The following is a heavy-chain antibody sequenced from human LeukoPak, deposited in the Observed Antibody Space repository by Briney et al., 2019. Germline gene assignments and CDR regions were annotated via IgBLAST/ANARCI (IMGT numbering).Heavy chain of an antibody. CDR2: IDPNDSDT. J-gene: IGHJ4*02. CDR3: TRGRPIDY. CDR1: GYTFTNYW. Sequence: GESLKISCKGSGYTFTNYWIGWVRQMSGKGLEWMGIIDPNDSDTKYSPSFQGQVTISADKSISTAYLQWSSLKASDTAMYYCTRGRPIDYWGQGTLVTVSS. V-gene: IGHV5-51*01.